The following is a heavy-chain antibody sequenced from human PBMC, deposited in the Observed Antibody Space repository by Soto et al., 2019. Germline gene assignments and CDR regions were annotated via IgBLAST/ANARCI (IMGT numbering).Heavy chain of an antibody. CDR2: IWYDGSNK. V-gene: IGHV3-33*03. CDR1: GFTISTHG. J-gene: IGHJ4*02. Sequence: QAQLVESGGGVVQPGTSLRLSCAASGFTISTHGMHWVRQAPGKGLEWLANIWYDGSNKFYAESVKGRFSISKDNSKNTLYLRMSSLSAEDTAVYYCAAATTWNFHFPYWGQGTQVTVSS. D-gene: IGHD1-7*01. CDR3: AAATTWNFHFPY.